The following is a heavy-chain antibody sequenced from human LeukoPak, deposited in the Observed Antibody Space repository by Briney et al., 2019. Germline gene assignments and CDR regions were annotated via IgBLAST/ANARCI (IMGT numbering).Heavy chain of an antibody. CDR2: IKSKTDGCTT. D-gene: IGHD5-18*01. CDR3: TTVWWIQRR. CDR1: GFTFSNAW. Sequence: PGGSLRLSCAASGFTFSNAWMSWVRQAPGKGLEWGGRIKSKTDGCTTDYAAPVKGRFTISRDDSKHTLYLQMNSLKPEDTAVYYCTTVWWIQRRWGQGTLVTVSS. J-gene: IGHJ4*02. V-gene: IGHV3-15*01.